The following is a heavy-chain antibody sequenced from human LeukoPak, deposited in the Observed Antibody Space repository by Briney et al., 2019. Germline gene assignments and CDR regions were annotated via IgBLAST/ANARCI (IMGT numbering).Heavy chain of an antibody. D-gene: IGHD4-17*01. Sequence: GASVKVSCKASGYTFTGYYMHWVRQAPGQGLAWMGWINPNSGGTNYAQKFQGRVTMTRDTSISTAYMELSRLRSDDTAVYYCARASYGDYVCVDYWGQGTLVTVSS. CDR3: ARASYGDYVCVDY. CDR2: INPNSGGT. V-gene: IGHV1-2*02. J-gene: IGHJ4*02. CDR1: GYTFTGYY.